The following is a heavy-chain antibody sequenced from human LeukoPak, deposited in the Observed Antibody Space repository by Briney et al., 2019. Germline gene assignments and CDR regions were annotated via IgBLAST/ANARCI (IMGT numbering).Heavy chain of an antibody. CDR3: AKTPSTVVETYFDY. Sequence: SETLSLTCTVSGYSISSGYYWCWIRQPPGKGLEWIGYIYHSGSTYYNPSLKSRVTISVDRSKNQFSLKLTSVTAADTAVYYCAKTPSTVVETYFDYWGQGTLVTVSS. V-gene: IGHV4-38-2*02. CDR2: IYHSGST. D-gene: IGHD4-23*01. CDR1: GYSISSGYY. J-gene: IGHJ4*02.